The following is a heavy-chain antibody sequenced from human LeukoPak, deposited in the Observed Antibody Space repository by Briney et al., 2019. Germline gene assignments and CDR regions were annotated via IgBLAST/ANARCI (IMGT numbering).Heavy chain of an antibody. V-gene: IGHV3-23*01. Sequence: GGSLRLSCAASGFTFSSYAMIWVRQAPGKGLEWVASISGRGESTNYADSVKGRFTISRDNSKNTLYLQMNSLRAEDTAVYYCAKDHDYGDYGYNFDYWGQGTLVTVSS. CDR3: AKDHDYGDYGYNFDY. CDR1: GFTFSSYA. J-gene: IGHJ4*02. D-gene: IGHD4-17*01. CDR2: ISGRGEST.